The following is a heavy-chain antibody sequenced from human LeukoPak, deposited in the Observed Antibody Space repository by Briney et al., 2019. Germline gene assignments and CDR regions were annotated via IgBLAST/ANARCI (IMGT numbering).Heavy chain of an antibody. CDR3: ARDDYGGNLDY. CDR2: IYYSGST. D-gene: IGHD4-23*01. CDR1: GGSISSYY. V-gene: IGHV4-59*01. Sequence: SETLSLTCTVSGGSISSYYWSWIRQPPGKGLEWIGYIYYSGSTNYNPSLKSRVTISVDTSKNQFSLKLSSVTAADTAVYYCARDDYGGNLDYWGQGTLVTVSS. J-gene: IGHJ4*02.